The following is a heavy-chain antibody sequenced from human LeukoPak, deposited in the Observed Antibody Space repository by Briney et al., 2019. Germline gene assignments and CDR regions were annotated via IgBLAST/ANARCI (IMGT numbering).Heavy chain of an antibody. CDR1: GFTVSRNY. V-gene: IGHV3-53*01. CDR3: AKDWKRRAYPLEAFDV. Sequence: GGSLRLSCTASGFTVSRNYMSWVRQAPGKGLEWVSVIYSGDSTFYADSVKGRFTISRDNSKNTLYLQMNSLRGEDTAVYYCAKDWKRRAYPLEAFDVWGQGTMVTVSS. D-gene: IGHD1-1*01. CDR2: IYSGDST. J-gene: IGHJ3*01.